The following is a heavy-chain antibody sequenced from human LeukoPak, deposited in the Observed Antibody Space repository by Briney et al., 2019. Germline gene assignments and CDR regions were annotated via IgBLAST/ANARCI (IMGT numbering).Heavy chain of an antibody. CDR1: GGSISSYY. D-gene: IGHD3-3*01. V-gene: IGHV4-59*12. Sequence: SETLSPTCTVSGGSISSYYWSWIRQPPGKGLEWIGYIYYSGSTNYNPSLKSRVTISVDTSKNQFSLKLSSVTAADTAVYYCARGELRFLEWLSIFDYWGQGTLVTVSS. J-gene: IGHJ4*02. CDR3: ARGELRFLEWLSIFDY. CDR2: IYYSGST.